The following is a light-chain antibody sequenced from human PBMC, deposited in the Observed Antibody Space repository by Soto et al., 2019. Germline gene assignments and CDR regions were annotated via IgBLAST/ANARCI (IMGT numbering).Light chain of an antibody. CDR1: SSNIGTNT. J-gene: IGLJ2*01. V-gene: IGLV1-44*01. Sequence: QSLLTQPHSASGTPGQRVTISCSGSSSNIGTNTVNWYQQLPGTAPKLLIYSNNQRPSGVPDRFSGSKSGTSASLAISGLQSEDEADYYCAAWDDSLNAVVFGGGTKLTVL. CDR3: AAWDDSLNAVV. CDR2: SNN.